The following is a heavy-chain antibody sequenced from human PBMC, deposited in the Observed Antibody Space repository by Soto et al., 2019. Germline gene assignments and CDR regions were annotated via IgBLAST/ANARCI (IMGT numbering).Heavy chain of an antibody. V-gene: IGHV3-21*01. CDR1: GFTFSSYS. J-gene: IGHJ6*02. CDR3: ARVIRITIFGVVKGYYGMDV. D-gene: IGHD3-3*01. CDR2: ISSSSSYI. Sequence: SGGSLRLSCAASGFTFSSYSMNWVRQAPGKGLEWVSSISSSSSYIYYADSVKGRFTISRDNAKNSLYLQMNSLRAEDTAVYYCARVIRITIFGVVKGYYGMDVWGQGTTVTSP.